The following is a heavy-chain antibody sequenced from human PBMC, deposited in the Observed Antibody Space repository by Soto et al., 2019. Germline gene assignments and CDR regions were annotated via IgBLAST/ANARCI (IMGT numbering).Heavy chain of an antibody. CDR2: FSPTDSYT. CDR3: ARHPYIGGFDI. V-gene: IGHV5-10-1*01. D-gene: IGHD2-15*01. Sequence: GESLKISCKGSGYSFANYWISWVRQMPGKGLEWMGRFSPTDSYTDYNPSFQGHVTISGDKSISTSYVQWSSLKASDTAMYFCARHPYIGGFDIWGQGTTVTVPS. CDR1: GYSFANYW. J-gene: IGHJ6*02.